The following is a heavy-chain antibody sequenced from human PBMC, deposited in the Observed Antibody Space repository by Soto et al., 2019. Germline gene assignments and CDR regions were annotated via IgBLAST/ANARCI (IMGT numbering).Heavy chain of an antibody. CDR1: AYTFTGDY. V-gene: IGHV1-2*04. J-gene: IGHJ3*02. CDR2: INPNSGGT. CDR3: SRRQQLDHSYAFDI. D-gene: IGHD6-13*01. Sequence: ASVKVSCKASAYTFTGDYMHWVRQDHGQGLQWMGWINPNSGGTNYAQKFQSWVTMTRDTYISTAYMELSRLRSDDTAVYYCSRRQQLDHSYAFDIWGQGTKVTVSS.